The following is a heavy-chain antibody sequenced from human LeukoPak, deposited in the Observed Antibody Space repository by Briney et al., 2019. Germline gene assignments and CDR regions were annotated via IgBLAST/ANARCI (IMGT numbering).Heavy chain of an antibody. CDR3: ARDDTSAHFFDY. D-gene: IGHD3-10*01. J-gene: IGHJ4*02. CDR1: GFTVSSNE. Sequence: GGSLRLSCAASGFTVSSNEMNWVRQAPGKGLEWVSSISTSSSHMYYADSVKGRFTISRDNAKNSLYLQMNTLRAEDTAVYYCARDDTSAHFFDYWGQGTLVTVSS. V-gene: IGHV3-21*01. CDR2: ISTSSSHM.